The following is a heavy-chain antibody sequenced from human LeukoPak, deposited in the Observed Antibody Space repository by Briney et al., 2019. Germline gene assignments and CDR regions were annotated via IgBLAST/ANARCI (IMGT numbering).Heavy chain of an antibody. CDR3: ARDVRYYYDSSGYYPDY. J-gene: IGHJ4*02. D-gene: IGHD3-22*01. Sequence: ASVKVSCKASGYTFTGYYMHWVRQAPGQGLEWMGWINPNSGGTNYAQKFQGWVTMTRDTSISTAYMELRSLRSDDTAVYYCARDVRYYYDSSGYYPDYWGQGTLVTVSS. CDR1: GYTFTGYY. CDR2: INPNSGGT. V-gene: IGHV1-2*04.